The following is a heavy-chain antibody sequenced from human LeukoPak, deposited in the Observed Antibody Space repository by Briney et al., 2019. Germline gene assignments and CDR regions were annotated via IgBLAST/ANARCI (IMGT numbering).Heavy chain of an antibody. CDR3: ARDVGLWDIVVVPAARDAFDI. V-gene: IGHV3-21*01. J-gene: IGHJ3*02. CDR2: ISSSSSYI. CDR1: GFTFSSYS. Sequence: GGSLRLSCAASGFTFSSYSMNWVRQAPGKGLEWVSSISSSSSYIHYADSVKGRFTISRDNAKNSLYLQMNSLRAEDTAVYYCARDVGLWDIVVVPAARDAFDIWGQGTMVTVSS. D-gene: IGHD2-2*01.